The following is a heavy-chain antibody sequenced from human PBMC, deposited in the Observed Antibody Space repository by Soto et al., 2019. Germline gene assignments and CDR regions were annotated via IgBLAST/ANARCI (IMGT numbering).Heavy chain of an antibody. V-gene: IGHV3-23*01. CDR3: AKEQRSISRTDY. CDR2: ISGSGGST. CDR1: GFTFISYA. D-gene: IGHD6-25*01. Sequence: WGSLRLSCAASGFTFISYAIIFFRQAPGKGLEWVSAISGSGGSTYYADSVKGRFTISRDNSKNTLYLQMNSLRAEDTAVYYCAKEQRSISRTDYWGQGTLVTVSS. J-gene: IGHJ4*02.